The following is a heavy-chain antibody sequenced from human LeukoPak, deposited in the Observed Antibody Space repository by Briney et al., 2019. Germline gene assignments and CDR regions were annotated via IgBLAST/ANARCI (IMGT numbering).Heavy chain of an antibody. J-gene: IGHJ4*02. D-gene: IGHD2-2*01. Sequence: PSQTLSLTCTVSGGSISSGGYYWSWIRQHPGKGLEWIGEINHSGSTNYNPSLKSRVTISVDTSKNQFSLKLSSVTAADTAVYYCARLPYYADDYWGQGTLVTVSS. CDR1: GGSISSGGYY. V-gene: IGHV4-31*03. CDR2: INHSGST. CDR3: ARLPYYADDY.